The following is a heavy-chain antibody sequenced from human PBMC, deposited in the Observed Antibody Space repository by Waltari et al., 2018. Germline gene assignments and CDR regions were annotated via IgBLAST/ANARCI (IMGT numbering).Heavy chain of an antibody. CDR3: AKDIGGATPINSMDV. D-gene: IGHD1-26*01. J-gene: IGHJ6*02. Sequence: EVQLVESGGVVVQPGGSLRLSCAASGFTFDDYTMTWVRQAPGKGLEWVSLISWDGGSTYYADSVKGRFTISRDNSKNSLYLQMNSLRTEDTALYYCAKDIGGATPINSMDVWGQGTTVTVSS. CDR1: GFTFDDYT. CDR2: ISWDGGST. V-gene: IGHV3-43*01.